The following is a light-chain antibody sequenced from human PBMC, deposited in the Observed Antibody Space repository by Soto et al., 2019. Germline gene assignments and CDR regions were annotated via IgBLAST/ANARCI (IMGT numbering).Light chain of an antibody. CDR3: GTWDSGLSVEV. CDR1: SSDIGNNY. V-gene: IGLV1-51*01. J-gene: IGLJ3*02. CDR2: DNH. Sequence: QSVLTQPPSVSAAPGQKVTISCSGSSSDIGNNYVSWYQVLPGKAPKLLIYDNHQRPSGIPDRFSGSKSGTSATLDITGLQTGDEADYYCGTWDSGLSVEVFGGGTKLTVL.